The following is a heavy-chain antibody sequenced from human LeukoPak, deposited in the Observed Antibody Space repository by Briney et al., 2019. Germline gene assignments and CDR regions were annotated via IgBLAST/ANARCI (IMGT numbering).Heavy chain of an antibody. CDR1: GFTFSTYW. D-gene: IGHD3-10*01. J-gene: IGHJ4*02. CDR3: AKDRGGPFPN. Sequence: PGGSLRLSCAASGFTFSTYWMHWVRQAPGKGLVWVSRINSDGSSTNYADSVEGRFTISRDNAKNTLYLQMNSLRAEDTAVYYCAKDRGGPFPNWGQGTLVTVSS. V-gene: IGHV3-74*01. CDR2: INSDGSST.